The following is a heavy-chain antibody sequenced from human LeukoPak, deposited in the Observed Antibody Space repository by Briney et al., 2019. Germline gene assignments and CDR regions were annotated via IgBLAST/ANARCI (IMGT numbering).Heavy chain of an antibody. CDR1: GYTFTGYY. CDR3: ATFNSSSWFRYYYYYMDV. J-gene: IGHJ6*03. Sequence: ASVKVSCKASGYTFTGYYMHWVRQAPGQGLEWMGWINPNSGGTNYAQKFQGRVTMTRDTSISTAYMELSRLRSDDTAVYYCATFNSSSWFRYYYYYMDVWGKGTTVTVSS. D-gene: IGHD6-13*01. V-gene: IGHV1-2*02. CDR2: INPNSGGT.